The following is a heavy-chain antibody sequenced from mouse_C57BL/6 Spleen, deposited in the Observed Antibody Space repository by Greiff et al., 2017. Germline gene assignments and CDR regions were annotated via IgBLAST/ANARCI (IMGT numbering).Heavy chain of an antibody. Sequence: QVQLKQPGTELVKPGASVKLSCKASGYTFTSYWMHWVKQRPGQGLEWIGNINPSNGGTNYNAKFKSKATLSVDKATSTTYMQHSSLTSEDSAVYYCARVYYYGSSYCWYFDVWGTGTTVTVSS. V-gene: IGHV1-53*01. CDR3: ARVYYYGSSYCWYFDV. CDR2: INPSNGGT. D-gene: IGHD1-1*01. J-gene: IGHJ1*03. CDR1: GYTFTSYW.